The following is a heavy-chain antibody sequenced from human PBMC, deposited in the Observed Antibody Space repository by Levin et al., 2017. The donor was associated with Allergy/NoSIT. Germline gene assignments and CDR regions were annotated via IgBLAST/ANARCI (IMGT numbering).Heavy chain of an antibody. V-gene: IGHV4-34*01. CDR3: AQLFEYYYGSGSYYRDY. J-gene: IGHJ4*02. CDR1: GGSFSGYY. CDR2: INHSGST. Sequence: PGGSLRLSCAVYGGSFSGYYWSWIRQPPGKGLEWIGEINHSGSTNYNPSLKSRVTISVDTSKNQFSLKLSSVTAADTAVYYCAQLFEYYYGSGSYYRDYWGQGTLVTVSS. D-gene: IGHD3-10*01.